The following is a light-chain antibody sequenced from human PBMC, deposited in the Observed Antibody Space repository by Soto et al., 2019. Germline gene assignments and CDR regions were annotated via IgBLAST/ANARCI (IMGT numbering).Light chain of an antibody. CDR1: QSIGSW. CDR2: KAS. CDR3: QQYGSYSPWA. V-gene: IGKV1-5*03. Sequence: IQMTQSPSTLSASVGDRVTITCRASQSIGSWLAWYQQKPGKAPKLLIYKASSLESGVPSRFSGSGSGTEFTLNISSLQPDDFASYYCQQYGSYSPWAFGQGTKVEIK. J-gene: IGKJ1*01.